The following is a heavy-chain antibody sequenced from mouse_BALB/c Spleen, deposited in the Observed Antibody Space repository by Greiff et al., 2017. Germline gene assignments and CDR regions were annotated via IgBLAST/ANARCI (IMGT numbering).Heavy chain of an antibody. CDR2: IWAGGST. CDR3: ARSGGYYGSFDY. J-gene: IGHJ2*01. D-gene: IGHD1-1*01. Sequence: QVQLKESGPGLVAPSQSLSITCTVSGFSLTSYGVHWVRQPPGKGLEWLGVIWAGGSTNYNSALMSRLSISKDNSKSQVFLKMNSLQTDDTAMYYCARSGGYYGSFDYWGQGTTLTVSS. V-gene: IGHV2-9*02. CDR1: GFSLTSYG.